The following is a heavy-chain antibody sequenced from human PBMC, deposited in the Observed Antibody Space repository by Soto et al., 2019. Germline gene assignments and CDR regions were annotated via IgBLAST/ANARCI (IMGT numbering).Heavy chain of an antibody. CDR1: GGSVSSGSYY. D-gene: IGHD3-22*01. J-gene: IGHJ4*02. CDR2: IYYSGST. Sequence: SETLSLTCTVSGGSVSSGSYYWSWIRQPPGKGLEWIGYIYYSGSTNYNPSLKSRVTISVDTSKNQFSLKLSSVTAADTAVYYCARELYYYDSSGHFDYWGQGTLVTVSS. V-gene: IGHV4-61*01. CDR3: ARELYYYDSSGHFDY.